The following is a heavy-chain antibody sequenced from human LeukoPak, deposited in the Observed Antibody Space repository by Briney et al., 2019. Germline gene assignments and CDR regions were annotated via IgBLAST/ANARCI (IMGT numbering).Heavy chain of an antibody. CDR2: ISGSGGST. D-gene: IGHD4-17*01. Sequence: PGGSLRLSCAASGFTFSTYAMSWVRQAPGKGPQWVSGISGSGGSTYYTDSVKDRFTISRDNSQNTLYLQMDSLRAEDTAVYYCTKDPNGDYVGAFDPWGQGTLVTVSS. CDR3: TKDPNGDYVGAFDP. J-gene: IGHJ5*02. V-gene: IGHV3-23*01. CDR1: GFTFSTYA.